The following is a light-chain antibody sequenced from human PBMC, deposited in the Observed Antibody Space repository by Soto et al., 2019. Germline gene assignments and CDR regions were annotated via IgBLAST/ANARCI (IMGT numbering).Light chain of an antibody. Sequence: DVQMTQSPSSLSAFVGDRVTITCRASQGIAPYLAWFQQKPGKVPKLLIYATSTLQSGVPSRFSDSGSGTDFTLTINSLQPEYVGTYYCQKYNSAPLTFGGGTKVEIK. CDR1: QGIAPY. V-gene: IGKV1-27*01. J-gene: IGKJ4*01. CDR2: ATS. CDR3: QKYNSAPLT.